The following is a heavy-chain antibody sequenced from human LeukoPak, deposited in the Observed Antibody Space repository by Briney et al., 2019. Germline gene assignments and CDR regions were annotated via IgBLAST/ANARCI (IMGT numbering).Heavy chain of an antibody. CDR2: INHSGST. CDR1: GGSFSGYY. V-gene: IGHV4-34*01. CDR3: ARRVGTGSYNWFDP. Sequence: SETLSLTCAVYGGSFSGYYWSWIRQPPGKGLEWIGEINHSGSTNYNPSLKSRVTISVDTSKNQFSLKLSSVTAADTAVYYCARRVGTGSYNWFDPWGQGTLVTVSS. J-gene: IGHJ5*02. D-gene: IGHD1-26*01.